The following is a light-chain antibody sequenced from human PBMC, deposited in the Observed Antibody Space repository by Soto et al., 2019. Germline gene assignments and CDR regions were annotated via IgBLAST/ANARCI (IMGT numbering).Light chain of an antibody. V-gene: IGLV2-14*01. Sequence: QSALTQPASVSGSPGQSITISCTGTSSDVGGYNYVSWYQQYPGKAPKLMIFGVSKRPSGLSNRFSGSKSGNTASLTISGLQAEDEADYYCSSYTSNSTRYVFGTGTKLTVL. CDR3: SSYTSNSTRYV. J-gene: IGLJ1*01. CDR1: SSDVGGYNY. CDR2: GVS.